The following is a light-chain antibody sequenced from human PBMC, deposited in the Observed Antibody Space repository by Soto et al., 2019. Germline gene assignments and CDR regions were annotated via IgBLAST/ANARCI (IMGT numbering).Light chain of an antibody. Sequence: QSVLTQAASVSGSPGQSITISCTGTSSDVGGYNYVSWYQQHPGKAPKLMIYDVSNRPSGVSNRFSGSKSGNTASLTISGPQPEDEADYYCSSYTSSSTLVVFGGGTQLTVL. V-gene: IGLV2-14*01. J-gene: IGLJ2*01. CDR3: SSYTSSSTLVV. CDR1: SSDVGGYNY. CDR2: DVS.